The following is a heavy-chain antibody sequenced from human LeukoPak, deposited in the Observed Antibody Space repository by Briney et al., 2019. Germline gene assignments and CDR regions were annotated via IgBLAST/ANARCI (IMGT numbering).Heavy chain of an antibody. CDR2: IDSRGVGT. J-gene: IGHJ4*02. CDR3: ARDNFVREVLIAYFDY. CDR1: GXTFSDFS. V-gene: IGHV3-23*01. D-gene: IGHD2/OR15-2a*01. Sequence: GGSLRLSCAASGXTFSDFSLSWVRQAPGKGLEWVSAIDSRGVGTYYADSVKGRFTISRDDSKSTVYLQMNSLRAEDTATYFCARDNFVREVLIAYFDYWGRGTLVTVSS.